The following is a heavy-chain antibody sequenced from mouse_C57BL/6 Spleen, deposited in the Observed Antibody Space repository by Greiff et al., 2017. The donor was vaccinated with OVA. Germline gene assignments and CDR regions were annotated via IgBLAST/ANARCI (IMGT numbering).Heavy chain of an antibody. V-gene: IGHV1-26*01. Sequence: VQLQQSGPELVKPGASVKISCKASGYTFTDYYMNWVKQSHGKSLEWIGDINPNNGGTSYNQKCKGKATLTVDKSSSTAYMELRSLTSEDSAVYYCARGYGNPYFDYWGQGTTLTVSS. J-gene: IGHJ2*01. D-gene: IGHD2-10*02. CDR1: GYTFTDYY. CDR3: ARGYGNPYFDY. CDR2: INPNNGGT.